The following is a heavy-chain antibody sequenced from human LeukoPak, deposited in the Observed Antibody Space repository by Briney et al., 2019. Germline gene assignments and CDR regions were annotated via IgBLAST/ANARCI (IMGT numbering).Heavy chain of an antibody. D-gene: IGHD3-16*02. CDR1: GYTFTKYY. Sequence: ASVKVFCKASGYTFTKYYIHWVRQAPGQGLEWMGKINPFGGSATYAQKFQGRVTMTRDTSTSTVYMELSSLKTEDTAVFYCARVSGMGELSVEVDYWGQGTLVTVSS. CDR3: ARVSGMGELSVEVDY. CDR2: INPFGGSA. J-gene: IGHJ4*02. V-gene: IGHV1-46*01.